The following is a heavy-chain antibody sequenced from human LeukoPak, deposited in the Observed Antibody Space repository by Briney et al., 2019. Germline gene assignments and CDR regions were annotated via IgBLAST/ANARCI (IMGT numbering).Heavy chain of an antibody. V-gene: IGHV3-7*03. D-gene: IGHD3-22*01. CDR3: ARVGRGYYDSKVAFDI. CDR2: IYRDGSET. Sequence: PGESLRLSCTVSGITFRSYGMTWIRDAPEKGLELVANIYRDGSETNHVDTVRGRFTISRDNAKNSMYLQMNRLRVEDTAVYYCARVGRGYYDSKVAFDIWGQGTMVTVSS. CDR1: GITFRSYG. J-gene: IGHJ3*02.